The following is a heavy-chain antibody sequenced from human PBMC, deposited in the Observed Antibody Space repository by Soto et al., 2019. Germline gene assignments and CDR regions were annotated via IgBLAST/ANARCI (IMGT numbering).Heavy chain of an antibody. CDR3: ARARMQDAVAGRPEYFQH. Sequence: GASVKVSCKASGYTFTSYGISWVRQAPGQGLEWMGWISAYNGNTNYAQKLQGRVTMTTDTSTSTAYMELRSLRSDDTAVYYCARARMQDAVAGRPEYFQHWGQGTLVTVSS. J-gene: IGHJ1*01. CDR2: ISAYNGNT. D-gene: IGHD6-19*01. CDR1: GYTFTSYG. V-gene: IGHV1-18*01.